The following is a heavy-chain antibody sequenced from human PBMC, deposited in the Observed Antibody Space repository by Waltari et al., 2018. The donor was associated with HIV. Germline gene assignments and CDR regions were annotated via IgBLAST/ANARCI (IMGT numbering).Heavy chain of an antibody. D-gene: IGHD1-26*01. CDR1: GFTFSSYD. Sequence: EVQLVESGGGLVQPGGSLRLSCAASGFTFSSYDMHWVRQTTGEGLEWVSGIVIRGDTYYAGSVKGRFTISRENAKNSLYLQMNSLRAGDTAVYYCARERLRSGYWYFDLWGRGTLVTVSS. CDR3: ARERLRSGYWYFDL. J-gene: IGHJ2*01. V-gene: IGHV3-13*01. CDR2: IVIRGDT.